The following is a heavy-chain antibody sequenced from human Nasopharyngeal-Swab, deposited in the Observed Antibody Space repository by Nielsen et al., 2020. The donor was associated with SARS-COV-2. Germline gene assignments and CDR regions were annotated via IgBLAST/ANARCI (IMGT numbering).Heavy chain of an antibody. Sequence: SETLSLTCTVSGGSISGFYWSWIRQAPGKGLEGVGNIYYTGSTKYNPSLKSRVTISIDTSKNQFSLKLSSVTAADTAVYYCARDRPNYGMDVWGRGTTVTVSS. CDR3: ARDRPNYGMDV. CDR2: IYYTGST. J-gene: IGHJ6*02. V-gene: IGHV4-59*01. CDR1: GGSISGFY.